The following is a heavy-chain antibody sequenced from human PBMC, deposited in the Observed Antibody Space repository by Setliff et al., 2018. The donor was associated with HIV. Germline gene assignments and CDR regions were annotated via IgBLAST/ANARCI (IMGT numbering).Heavy chain of an antibody. J-gene: IGHJ3*02. CDR2: IYHSGTT. CDR3: ARSKYSSGWYSDHDAFDI. Sequence: SETLSLTCDVSGSYISNSYYWGWVRQPPGKGLEWIGSIYHSGTTYYNPSLKSRVTISVATSKIQCSLKLTSVTAADTALYYCARSKYSSGWYSDHDAFDIWGQGTMVTVSS. V-gene: IGHV4-38-2*01. D-gene: IGHD6-19*01. CDR1: GSYISNSYY.